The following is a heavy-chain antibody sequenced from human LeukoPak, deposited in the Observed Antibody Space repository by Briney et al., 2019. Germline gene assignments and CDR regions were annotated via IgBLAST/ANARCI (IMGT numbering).Heavy chain of an antibody. CDR3: ASLTLGVWGSYRYTRWFDP. CDR2: ISYDGSNK. V-gene: IGHV3-30-3*01. CDR1: GFTFSSYA. D-gene: IGHD3-16*02. J-gene: IGHJ5*02. Sequence: GGSPRLSCVASGFTFSSYAMHWVRQAPGKGLEWVAVISYDGSNKYYADSVKGRFTISRDNSKNTLYLQMNSLRAEDTAVYYCASLTLGVWGSYRYTRWFDPWGQGTLVTVSS.